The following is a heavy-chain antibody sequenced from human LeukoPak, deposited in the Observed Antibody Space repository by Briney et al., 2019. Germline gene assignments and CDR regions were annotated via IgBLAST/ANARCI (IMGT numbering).Heavy chain of an antibody. D-gene: IGHD3-10*01. J-gene: IGHJ4*02. CDR1: GYSFTSYW. Sequence: GESLKISCKGSGYSFTSYWIGWVRQMPGKGLEWMGIIYPGDSDTRYSPSFQGQVTISADKSISTAYLQWSSLKASDTAMYYCATWGGYYYGSSRGSPKKYYFVYWGQGTLVTVSS. CDR2: IYPGDSDT. CDR3: ATWGGYYYGSSRGSPKKYYFVY. V-gene: IGHV5-51*01.